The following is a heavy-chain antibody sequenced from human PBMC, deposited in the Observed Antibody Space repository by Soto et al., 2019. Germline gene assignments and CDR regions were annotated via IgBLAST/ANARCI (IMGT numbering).Heavy chain of an antibody. CDR1: GGSISSYY. CDR3: ARHSSRWYPAY. D-gene: IGHD6-13*01. Sequence: SETLSLTCTVSGGSISSYYWSWIRQPPGKGLEWIGYIYYSGSTNYNPSLKSRVTISVDTSKNQFSLKLSSVTAADTAVYYCARHSSRWYPAYWGQGTLVTVSS. J-gene: IGHJ4*02. V-gene: IGHV4-59*08. CDR2: IYYSGST.